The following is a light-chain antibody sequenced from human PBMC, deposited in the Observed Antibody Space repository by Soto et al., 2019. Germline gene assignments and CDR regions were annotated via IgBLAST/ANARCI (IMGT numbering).Light chain of an antibody. J-gene: IGLJ3*02. CDR1: NSDVGGYNY. V-gene: IGLV2-11*01. CDR3: ASWDDGLSGWV. Sequence: QSVLTQPRSVSGSPGQSVTISCTGTNSDVGGYNYVSWYQQYPGKAPKLMISGVSERPSGVPDRFSGSKSGNTASLTISGLQAEDEADYYCASWDDGLSGWVFGGGTKLTVL. CDR2: GVS.